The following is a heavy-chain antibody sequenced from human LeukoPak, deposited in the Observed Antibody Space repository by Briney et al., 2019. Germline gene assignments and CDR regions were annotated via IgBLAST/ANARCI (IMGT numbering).Heavy chain of an antibody. CDR3: ARVVVVADSNWFDP. D-gene: IGHD2-15*01. V-gene: IGHV4-30-4*01. Sequence: SQTLSLTCTVSGASISSGDYYWSWIRQPPGKGLEWMGYISYSGRAYYNPSLVRRLTISIDTSEHQFSLRLSSVTAADTAVYCCARVVVVADSNWFDPWGQGTLVPVSS. CDR1: GASISSGDYY. J-gene: IGHJ5*02. CDR2: ISYSGRA.